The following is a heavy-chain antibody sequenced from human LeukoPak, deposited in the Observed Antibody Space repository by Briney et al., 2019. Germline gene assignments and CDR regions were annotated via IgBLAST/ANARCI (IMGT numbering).Heavy chain of an antibody. Sequence: ASVKVSCKVSGYTLTELSMHWVRQAPGKGLEWMGGFDPEDGETIYAQKFQGRVTMTEDTSTDTAYMELSSLRSEDTAVYYCARDPDSSWFVDYWGQGTLVTVSS. CDR3: ARDPDSSWFVDY. J-gene: IGHJ4*02. D-gene: IGHD6-13*01. CDR2: FDPEDGET. V-gene: IGHV1-24*01. CDR1: GYTLTELS.